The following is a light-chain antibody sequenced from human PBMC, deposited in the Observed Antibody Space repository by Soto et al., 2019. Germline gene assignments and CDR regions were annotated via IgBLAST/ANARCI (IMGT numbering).Light chain of an antibody. CDR1: HDIRNY. Sequence: AIQMSQSPTSLSASLGDRVSITCRSSHDIRNYLGWYQQKPGKAPQLLIYGASSLQRGVSSRFSGSGFGTDFTLTISSLQPEDSATYYCLQVRSHFWTFGQGTKVDIK. V-gene: IGKV1-6*01. J-gene: IGKJ1*01. CDR2: GAS. CDR3: LQVRSHFWT.